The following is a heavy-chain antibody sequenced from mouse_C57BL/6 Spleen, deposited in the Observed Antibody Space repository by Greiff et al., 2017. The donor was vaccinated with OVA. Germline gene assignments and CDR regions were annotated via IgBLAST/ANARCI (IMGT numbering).Heavy chain of an antibody. CDR1: GYTFTSYW. D-gene: IGHD2-1*01. CDR2: IYPGSGST. V-gene: IGHV1-55*01. J-gene: IGHJ1*03. CDR3: ARGYGNYRWYFDV. Sequence: QVQLNQPGAELVKPGASVKMSCKASGYTFTSYWITWVKQRPGQGLEWIGDIYPGSGSTNYNEKFKSKATLTVDTSSSTAYMQLSSLTSEDSAVYYCARGYGNYRWYFDVWGTGTTVTVSS.